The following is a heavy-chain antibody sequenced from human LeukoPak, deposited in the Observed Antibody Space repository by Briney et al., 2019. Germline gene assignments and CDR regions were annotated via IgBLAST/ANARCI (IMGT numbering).Heavy chain of an antibody. CDR2: INPNSGGT. D-gene: IGHD3-10*01. CDR3: ARDGVRGVIIVLHYYGMDV. J-gene: IGHJ6*02. V-gene: IGHV1-2*02. CDR1: GYTFTGYY. Sequence: ASVKVSCKASGYTFTGYYMHWVRQAPGQGLEWMGWINPNSGGTNYAQKFQGRVTMTGDTSISTAYMELSRLRSDDTAVYYCARDGVRGVIIVLHYYGMDVWGQGTTVTVSS.